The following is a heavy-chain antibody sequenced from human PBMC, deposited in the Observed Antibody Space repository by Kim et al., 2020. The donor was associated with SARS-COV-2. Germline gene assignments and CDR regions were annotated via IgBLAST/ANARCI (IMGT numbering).Heavy chain of an antibody. CDR2: IYYSGST. D-gene: IGHD5-12*01. J-gene: IGHJ4*02. V-gene: IGHV4-39*01. CDR1: GGSISSSSYY. Sequence: SETLSLTCTVSGGSISSSSYYWGWIRQPPGKGLEWIGSIYYSGSTYYNPSLKSRVTISVDTSKNQFSLKLSSVTAADTAVYYCASGYGDGYNLFSHGYWGQRTLVTVSS. CDR3: ASGYGDGYNLFSHGY.